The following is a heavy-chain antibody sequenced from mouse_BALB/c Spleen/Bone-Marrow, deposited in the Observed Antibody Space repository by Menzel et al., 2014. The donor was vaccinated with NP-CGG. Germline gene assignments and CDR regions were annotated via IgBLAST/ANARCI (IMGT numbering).Heavy chain of an antibody. V-gene: IGHV7-3*02. D-gene: IGHD2-1*01. CDR2: IRNKANGYTT. J-gene: IGHJ1*01. CDR1: GFTFTDYY. Sequence: EVMLVESGGGLVQPGGSLRLSCATSGFTFTDYYMSWVRQPPGKALEWLGFIRNKANGYTTEYSASVKGRFTISRDNSQSILYLQMNTLRAEDSATYYRARDRHYGNYYWYFDVWGAGTTVTVSS. CDR3: ARDRHYGNYYWYFDV.